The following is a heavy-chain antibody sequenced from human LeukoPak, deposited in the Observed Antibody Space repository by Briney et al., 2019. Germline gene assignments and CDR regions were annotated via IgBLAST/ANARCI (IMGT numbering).Heavy chain of an antibody. J-gene: IGHJ3*02. CDR2: INPNSGGT. D-gene: IGHD2-15*01. CDR3: ARVVAVDAFDI. Sequence: AASVKVSCKASGYTFTGYYMHWVRQAPGQGLGWMGRINPNSGGTNYAQKFQGRVTMTRDTSISTAYMELSRLRSDDTAVYYCARVVAVDAFDIWGQGTMVTVSS. CDR1: GYTFTGYY. V-gene: IGHV1-2*06.